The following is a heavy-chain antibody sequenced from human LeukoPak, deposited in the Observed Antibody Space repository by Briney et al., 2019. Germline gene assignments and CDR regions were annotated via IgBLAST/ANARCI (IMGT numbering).Heavy chain of an antibody. CDR3: TTEPRITMVRGVLGITDY. V-gene: IGHV3-15*01. J-gene: IGHJ4*02. Sequence: GGSLRLSCAASGFTFSNAWMNWVRQAPGKGLEWVGRMKSKSDGGTTDYAAPVKGRFTISRDDSKNTLYLQMNSLKTEDTAVYYCTTEPRITMVRGVLGITDYWGQGTLVTVSS. CDR2: MKSKSDGGTT. D-gene: IGHD3-10*01. CDR1: GFTFSNAW.